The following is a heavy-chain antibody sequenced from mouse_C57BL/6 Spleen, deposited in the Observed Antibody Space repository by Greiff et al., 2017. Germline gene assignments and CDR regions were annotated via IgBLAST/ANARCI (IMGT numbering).Heavy chain of an antibody. CDR3: ASDDGYCCDY. CDR2: ISSGSSTI. J-gene: IGHJ2*01. V-gene: IGHV5-17*01. CDR1: GFTFSDYG. D-gene: IGHD2-3*01. Sequence: EVKLVESGGRLVKPGGSLKLSCAASGFTFSDYGMHWVRQAPEKGLEWVAYISSGSSTIYYADTVKGRFTISRDKAKNTLFLQMTSLRSEDTAMYYCASDDGYCCDYWGQGTTLTVSS.